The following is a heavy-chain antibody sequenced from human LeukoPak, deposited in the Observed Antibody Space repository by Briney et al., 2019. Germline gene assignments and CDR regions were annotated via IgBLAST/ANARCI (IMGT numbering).Heavy chain of an antibody. V-gene: IGHV1-8*03. J-gene: IGHJ3*02. CDR3: ARGGSSSSYAFDI. CDR1: GYTFTSYG. D-gene: IGHD6-6*01. CDR2: MNPNSGNT. Sequence: ASVKVSCKASGYTFTSYGISWVRQATGQGLEWMGWMNPNSGNTGYAQKLQGRVTITRNTSISTAYMGLSSLRSEDTAVYYCARGGSSSSYAFDIWGQGTMVTVSS.